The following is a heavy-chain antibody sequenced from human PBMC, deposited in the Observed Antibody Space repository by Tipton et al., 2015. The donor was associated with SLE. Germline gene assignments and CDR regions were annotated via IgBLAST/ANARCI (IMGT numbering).Heavy chain of an antibody. J-gene: IGHJ4*02. CDR1: GYNFADFW. Sequence: QSGAEVKKPGDSLKISCAGSGYNFADFWIVWVRQMPGKGLEWVGIIYPDNSDDRYSPSFEGQVTISADKSTPTAYLQWSSLKASDTARYYCARFGGPRFSYWFFACWGQRPLVTVPS. D-gene: IGHD3-3*01. CDR2: IYPDNSDD. V-gene: IGHV5-51*03. CDR3: ARFGGPRFSYWFFAC.